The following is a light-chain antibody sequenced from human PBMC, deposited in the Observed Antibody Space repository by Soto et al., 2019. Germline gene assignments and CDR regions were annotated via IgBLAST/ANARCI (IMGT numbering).Light chain of an antibody. CDR1: QSIGNW. Sequence: DIQMTQSPSTLSASVGDRVAITCRASQSIGNWLAWYQQKPGKAPKLLIYDASSLESGVPSRFSGSGSGTEFTLTISSLQPDDFATYYCQQYNSYPSTFGHGTKVDIK. J-gene: IGKJ1*01. CDR2: DAS. CDR3: QQYNSYPST. V-gene: IGKV1-5*01.